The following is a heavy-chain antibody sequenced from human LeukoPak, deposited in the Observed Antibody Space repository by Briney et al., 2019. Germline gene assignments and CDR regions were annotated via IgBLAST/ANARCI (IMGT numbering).Heavy chain of an antibody. CDR2: ISAHNGYT. V-gene: IGHV1-18*01. J-gene: IGHJ3*02. CDR1: GYTFTSYG. CDR3: TRRPNYDFWSGYYSDAFDI. D-gene: IGHD3-3*01. Sequence: GASVNVSCKASGYTFTSYGISWVRQAPGQGLEWMGWISAHNGYTNYAQKFQGRVTMTTDTSTSTAYMELRSLRSDDTAVYYCTRRPNYDFWSGYYSDAFDIWGQGTMVTVSS.